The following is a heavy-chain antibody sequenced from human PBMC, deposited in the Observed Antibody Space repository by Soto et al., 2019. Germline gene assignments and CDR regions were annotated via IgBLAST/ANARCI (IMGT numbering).Heavy chain of an antibody. CDR2: IYYSGST. CDR1: GGSISSSSYY. CDR3: ARSRTYGGTDFDY. V-gene: IGHV4-39*01. D-gene: IGHD4-17*01. Sequence: SETLSLTCTVSGGSISSSSYYWGWIRQPPGKGLEWIGSIYYSGSTYYNPSLKSRVTISVDTSKNQFSLKLSSVTAADTAVYYCARSRTYGGTDFDYWGQGTLVTVSS. J-gene: IGHJ4*02.